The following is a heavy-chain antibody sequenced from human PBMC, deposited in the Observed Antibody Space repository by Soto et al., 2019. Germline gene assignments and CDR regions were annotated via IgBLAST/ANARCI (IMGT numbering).Heavy chain of an antibody. CDR2: ISGSGGST. CDR3: ATLLVRSDAFDI. V-gene: IGHV3-23*01. Sequence: GGSLRLSCAASGFTFSSYAMSWVRQAPGKGLEWVSAISGSGGSTYYADSVKGRFTISRDNSKNTLYLQMNSLRAEDTAVYYCATLLVRSDAFDIWGQGTMVTVSS. CDR1: GFTFSSYA. J-gene: IGHJ3*02. D-gene: IGHD2-8*02.